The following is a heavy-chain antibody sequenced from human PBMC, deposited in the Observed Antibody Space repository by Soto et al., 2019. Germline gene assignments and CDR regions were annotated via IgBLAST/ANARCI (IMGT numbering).Heavy chain of an antibody. CDR2: ISYDGSNK. CDR3: AKSTWSGYLDF. CDR1: GFTFSSYG. Sequence: GGSLRLSCAASGFTFSSYGMHWVRQAPGKGLEWVAVISYDGSNKYYADSVKGRFTISRDNSKNTLYLQMNSLRAEDTAVYYCAKSTWSGYLDFWGQGTLVTVSS. J-gene: IGHJ4*02. D-gene: IGHD3-3*01. V-gene: IGHV3-30*18.